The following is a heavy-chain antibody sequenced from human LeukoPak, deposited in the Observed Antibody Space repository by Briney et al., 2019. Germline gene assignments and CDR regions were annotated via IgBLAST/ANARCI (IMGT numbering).Heavy chain of an antibody. CDR2: INSDGSST. CDR1: GFTFSSYW. D-gene: IGHD6-6*01. CDR3: ARGARYYYYMDV. Sequence: PGGSLRLSCAASGFTFSSYWMHWVRQAPGKGLVWVSRINSDGSSTSYADSVKGRFTISRDNAKNTLYLQMNSLRAEDTAVYYCARGARYYYYMDVWGKGTTVTVSS. V-gene: IGHV3-74*01. J-gene: IGHJ6*03.